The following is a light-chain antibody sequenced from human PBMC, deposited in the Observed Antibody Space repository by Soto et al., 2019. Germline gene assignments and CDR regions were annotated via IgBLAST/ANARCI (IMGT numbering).Light chain of an antibody. J-gene: IGKJ1*01. Sequence: DIQMTQSPPSLSASVGDRVIITCRASQTISTYLNWYQQKPGKAPKLLIYDASNLQSRVPSRFSGSESGTDFTLTITSLQPEDFSTYYCQQSYNTLWTFGQGTKVEIK. CDR1: QTISTY. CDR2: DAS. CDR3: QQSYNTLWT. V-gene: IGKV1-39*01.